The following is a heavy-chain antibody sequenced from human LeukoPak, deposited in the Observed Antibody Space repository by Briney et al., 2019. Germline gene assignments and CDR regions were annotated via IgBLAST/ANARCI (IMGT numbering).Heavy chain of an antibody. Sequence: SETLSLTCTVSGGSISSGSYYWSWIRQPAGKGLEWIGGIYSSGTTNYNPSLKSRVAISIDTSKNQFSLKLKSMTAADTAVHYCARDFVDAPIWGQGTMVTVSS. J-gene: IGHJ3*02. CDR3: ARDFVDAPI. CDR1: GGSISSGSYY. CDR2: IYSSGTT. V-gene: IGHV4-61*02. D-gene: IGHD2-21*01.